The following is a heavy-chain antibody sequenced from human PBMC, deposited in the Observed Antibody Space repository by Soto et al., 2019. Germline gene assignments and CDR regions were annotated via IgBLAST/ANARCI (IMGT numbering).Heavy chain of an antibody. CDR3: ARGRYCLAGRCFPNWFDS. D-gene: IGHD2-15*01. CDR2: IYKSATT. J-gene: IGHJ5*01. CDR1: GDSISTVDYF. Sequence: QVQLLESGPGLVKPSPTLSLTCSVSGDSISTVDYFWAWVRQPPGQAMDYIGYIYKSATTYYNPSVESRVAISLDTSKSQFALNVTSLTAADTAVYFCARGRYCLAGRCFPNWFDSWGQGTLVTVSS. V-gene: IGHV4-30-4*01.